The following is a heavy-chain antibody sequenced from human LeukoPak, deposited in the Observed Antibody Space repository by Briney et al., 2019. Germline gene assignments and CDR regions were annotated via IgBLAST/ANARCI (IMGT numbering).Heavy chain of an antibody. CDR3: ARGTLAGCSSTSCYGLDY. CDR1: GGSFSGYY. CDR2: INHSGST. J-gene: IGHJ4*02. V-gene: IGHV4-34*01. D-gene: IGHD2-2*01. Sequence: SETLSLTCAVYGGSFSGYYWSWIRQPPGKGLEWIGEINHSGSTNYNPSLKSRVTISVETSKNQFSLKLSSVTAADTAVYYCARGTLAGCSSTSCYGLDYWGQGTLVTVSS.